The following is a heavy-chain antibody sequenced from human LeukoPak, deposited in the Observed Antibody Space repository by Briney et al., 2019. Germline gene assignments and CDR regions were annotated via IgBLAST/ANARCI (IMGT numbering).Heavy chain of an antibody. CDR1: GFTFSNYG. CDR2: IRYDGNNL. J-gene: IGHJ4*02. CDR3: AKQKITMVRGVTRILYYFDY. Sequence: GGSLRLSCGASGFTFSNYGMLWVRQAPGKGLEWVAFIRYDGNNLLYADSVKGRFTISRDNSKNTLYLQMNSLRAEDTAVYYCAKQKITMVRGVTRILYYFDYWGQGTLVTVSS. D-gene: IGHD3-10*01. V-gene: IGHV3-30*02.